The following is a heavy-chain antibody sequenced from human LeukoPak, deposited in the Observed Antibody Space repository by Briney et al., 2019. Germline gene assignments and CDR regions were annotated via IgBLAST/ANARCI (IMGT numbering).Heavy chain of an antibody. V-gene: IGHV1-8*01. Sequence: GASVKVSCKASGCTFTSYDINWVRQATGQGLEWMGWMNPNSGNTGYAQKFQGRVTMTRNTSISTAYMELSSLRSEDTAVYYCARYIAVAGFGFDYWGQGTLVTVSS. CDR1: GCTFTSYD. CDR3: ARYIAVAGFGFDY. D-gene: IGHD6-19*01. CDR2: MNPNSGNT. J-gene: IGHJ4*02.